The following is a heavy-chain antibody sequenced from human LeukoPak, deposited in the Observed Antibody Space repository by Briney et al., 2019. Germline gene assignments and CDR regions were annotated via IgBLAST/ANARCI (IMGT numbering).Heavy chain of an antibody. CDR1: GFTFSTYA. CDR3: ARAEGYGGELDS. J-gene: IGHJ4*02. CDR2: IPYDGSNK. Sequence: GRSLRLSCAASGFTFSTYAMHWVRQAPGKGLEWVAVIPYDGSNKYYADSVKGRFTISRENSKNRLYLQMNSPRAEDTAVYYCARAEGYGGELDSWGQGTLVTVSS. D-gene: IGHD4-23*01. V-gene: IGHV3-30*04.